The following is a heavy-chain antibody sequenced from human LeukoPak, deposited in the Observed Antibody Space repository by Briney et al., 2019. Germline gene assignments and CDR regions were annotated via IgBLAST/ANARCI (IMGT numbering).Heavy chain of an antibody. D-gene: IGHD4-11*01. Sequence: SETLSLTCAVYGGSFSGYYWSWIRQPPGKGLEWIGEINHSGSTNYNPSLKSRVTISVDTSKNQFSLKLSSVTAADTAVYYCARVWDGDSQPPSDDYSNDYYYGMDVWGKGTTVTVSS. CDR1: GGSFSGYY. CDR2: INHSGST. J-gene: IGHJ6*04. CDR3: ARVWDGDSQPPSDDYSNDYYYGMDV. V-gene: IGHV4-34*01.